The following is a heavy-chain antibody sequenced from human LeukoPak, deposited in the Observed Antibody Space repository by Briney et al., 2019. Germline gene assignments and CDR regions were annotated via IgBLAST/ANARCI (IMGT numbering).Heavy chain of an antibody. D-gene: IGHD2-2*01. CDR1: GFTFTSYA. CDR3: AKEGEYCSSTSCYLDY. J-gene: IGHJ4*02. CDR2: ISGSGGST. V-gene: IGHV3-23*01. Sequence: GGSLRLSCAASGFTFTSYAMSWVRQAPGKGLEWVSGISGSGGSTYYADSAKGRFTISRDNSKNTLYLQMNSLRAEDTAVYYCAKEGEYCSSTSCYLDYWGQGTLVTVSS.